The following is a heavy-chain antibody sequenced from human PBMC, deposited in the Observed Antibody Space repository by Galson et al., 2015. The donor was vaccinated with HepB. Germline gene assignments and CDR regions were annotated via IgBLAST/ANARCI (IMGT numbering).Heavy chain of an antibody. CDR1: GGTFSSYT. V-gene: IGHV1-69*04. CDR2: IIPILGIA. D-gene: IGHD2-2*01. CDR3: ARDSIVVVPAAIGWFDP. J-gene: IGHJ5*02. Sequence: KVSCKASGGTFSSYTISWVRQAPGQGLEWMGRIIPILGIANYAQKFQGRVTITADKSTSTAYMELSSLRSEDTAVYYCARDSIVVVPAAIGWFDPWGQGTLVTVSS.